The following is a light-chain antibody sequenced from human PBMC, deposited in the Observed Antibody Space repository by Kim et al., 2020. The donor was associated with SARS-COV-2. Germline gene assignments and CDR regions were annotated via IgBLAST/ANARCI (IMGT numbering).Light chain of an antibody. CDR3: QQSYGAPYS. Sequence: SASVGDRVTITCRTSQNVRRNLNWYQQKPGKAPNVLIYAASSLKSGVPSRISGSGSGTAFTLTISSLQLEDIATYYCQQSYGAPYSFGQGTKVEI. V-gene: IGKV1-39*01. J-gene: IGKJ2*01. CDR2: AAS. CDR1: QNVRRN.